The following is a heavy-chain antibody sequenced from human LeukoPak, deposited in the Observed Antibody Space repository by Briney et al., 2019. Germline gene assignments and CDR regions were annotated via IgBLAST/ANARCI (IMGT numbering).Heavy chain of an antibody. CDR1: GFTFSSYA. CDR3: ARDRGYSSFDY. CDR2: INWNGGST. J-gene: IGHJ4*02. D-gene: IGHD6-19*01. Sequence: GGSLRLSCAASGFTFSSYAMSWVRQAPGKGLEWVSGINWNGGSTGYADSVKGRFTISRDNAKNSLYLQMNSLRAEDTAMYYCARDRGYSSFDYWGQGTLVTVSS. V-gene: IGHV3-20*04.